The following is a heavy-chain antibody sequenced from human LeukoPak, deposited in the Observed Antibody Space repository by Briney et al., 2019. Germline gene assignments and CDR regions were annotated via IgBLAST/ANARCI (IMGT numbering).Heavy chain of an antibody. CDR2: IIPIFGTA. CDR3: ATHCIAVACNFDY. J-gene: IGHJ4*02. Sequence: SVKVSCKASGGTFSSYAISWVRQAPGQGLGWMGGIIPIFGTANYAQKLQGRVTMTTDTSTSTAYMELRSLRSDDTAVYYCATHCIAVACNFDYWGQGTLVTVSS. CDR1: GGTFSSYA. V-gene: IGHV1-69*05. D-gene: IGHD6-19*01.